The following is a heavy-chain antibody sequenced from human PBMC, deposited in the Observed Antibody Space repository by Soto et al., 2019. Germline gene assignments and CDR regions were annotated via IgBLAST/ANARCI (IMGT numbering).Heavy chain of an antibody. CDR2: IYYSGST. CDR3: ARQGTSSGWKFDP. D-gene: IGHD6-19*01. Sequence: QLQLQESGPGLVKPSETLSLTCTVSGGSISSSSYYWGWIRQPPGKGLEWIGSIYYSGSTYYNPSLKSRVTISVDTSKNQFSLKLSSVTAADTAVYYCARQGTSSGWKFDPWGQGTLVTVSS. V-gene: IGHV4-39*01. J-gene: IGHJ5*02. CDR1: GGSISSSSYY.